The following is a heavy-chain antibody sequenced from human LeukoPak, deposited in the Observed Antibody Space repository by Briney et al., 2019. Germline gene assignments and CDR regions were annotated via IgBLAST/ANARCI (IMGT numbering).Heavy chain of an antibody. J-gene: IGHJ4*02. CDR3: ARDGSTRGFDY. D-gene: IGHD1-1*01. CDR1: GFIASSTY. CDR2: IYAGGNT. Sequence: GESLRLSCAASGFIASSTYMNWVRQAPGKGLEWVSVIYAGGNTYYADSVKGRFTISRDNSKNTVYLQMNSLRAEDTAVYYCARDGSTRGFDYWGQGTLVTVSS. V-gene: IGHV3-66*01.